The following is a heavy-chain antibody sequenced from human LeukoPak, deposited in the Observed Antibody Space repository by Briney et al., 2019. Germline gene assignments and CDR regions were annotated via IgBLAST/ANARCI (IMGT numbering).Heavy chain of an antibody. CDR2: ISAYNGNR. D-gene: IGHD1-26*01. Sequence: ASVKVSCKTSGCTFTDYGITWVRQAPGQGLEWVGWISAYNGNRDYAQNFQDRVTMTTGRSTSTAYMDLRSLRSDDTAVYYCARYSGSRHDPFDFWGQGTMVTVSS. CDR1: GCTFTDYG. V-gene: IGHV1-18*01. J-gene: IGHJ3*01. CDR3: ARYSGSRHDPFDF.